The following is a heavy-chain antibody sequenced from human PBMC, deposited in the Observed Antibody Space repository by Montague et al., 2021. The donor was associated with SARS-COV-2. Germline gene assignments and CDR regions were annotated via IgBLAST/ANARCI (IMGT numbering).Heavy chain of an antibody. CDR1: GFTFSNYA. D-gene: IGHD3-3*01. V-gene: IGHV3-23*01. CDR3: AKDPHYDFWSGYYLDY. CDR2: ISGSGGST. J-gene: IGHJ4*02. Sequence: SLRLSCVASGFTFSNYAMSLVRQAPGKGLEWVSAISGSGGSTYYADSXKGRFTISRDNSKNTLYLQMNSLRAEDTAVYYCAKDPHYDFWSGYYLDYWGQGTLVTVSS.